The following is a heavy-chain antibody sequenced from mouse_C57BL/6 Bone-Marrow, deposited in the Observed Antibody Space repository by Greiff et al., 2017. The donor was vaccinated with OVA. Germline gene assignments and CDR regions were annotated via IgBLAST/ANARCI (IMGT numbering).Heavy chain of an antibody. CDR3: ARPDGNYFFYAMDY. CDR2: INPNNGGT. D-gene: IGHD2-1*01. Sequence: EVMLQQSGPELVKPGASVKIPCKASGYTFTDYNMDWVKQSHGKSLEWIGDINPNNGGTIYNQKFKGKATLTVDKSSSTAYMELRSLTSEDTAVYDCARPDGNYFFYAMDYWGQGTSVTVSS. J-gene: IGHJ4*01. V-gene: IGHV1-18*01. CDR1: GYTFTDYN.